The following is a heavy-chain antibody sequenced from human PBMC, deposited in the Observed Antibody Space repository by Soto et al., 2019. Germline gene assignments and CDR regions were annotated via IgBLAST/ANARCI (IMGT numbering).Heavy chain of an antibody. CDR2: INHSGST. J-gene: IGHJ4*02. CDR3: ARAPALDIVVVVALYGYYFDY. D-gene: IGHD2-15*01. V-gene: IGHV4-34*01. CDR1: GGSFSGYY. Sequence: QVQLQQWGAGLLKPSETLSLTCAVYGGSFSGYYWSWIRQPPGKGLEWIGEINHSGSTNYNPSLKSRVTISVDTSKNQFSLKLGSVTAADTAVYYCARAPALDIVVVVALYGYYFDYWGQGTLVTVSS.